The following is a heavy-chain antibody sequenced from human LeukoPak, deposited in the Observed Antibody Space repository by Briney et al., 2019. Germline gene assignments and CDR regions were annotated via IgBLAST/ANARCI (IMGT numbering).Heavy chain of an antibody. V-gene: IGHV3-11*04. CDR2: ISSSGSTI. D-gene: IGHD2-2*03. CDR1: GFSFSDYY. Sequence: GGSLRLSCAASGFSFSDYYMTWIRQGPGKRLERGSYISSSGSTIYYADSVKGRFTISMDNAKNSLYLQMNSLRAEDTAVYYCAGGYCGSISCYASVYWGQGTLVTVSS. J-gene: IGHJ4*02. CDR3: AGGYCGSISCYASVY.